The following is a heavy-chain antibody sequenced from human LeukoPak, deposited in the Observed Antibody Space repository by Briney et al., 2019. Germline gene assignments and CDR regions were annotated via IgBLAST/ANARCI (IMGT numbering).Heavy chain of an antibody. J-gene: IGHJ3*02. Sequence: ASVKVSCKASGYTFTGYYMHWVRQAPGQGLEWMGRINPNSGGTNYAQKFQGRVTMTRDTSISTAYVELSRLRSDDTAVYYCARALDYGGNPLNAFDIWGQGTMVTVSS. CDR3: ARALDYGGNPLNAFDI. CDR1: GYTFTGYY. CDR2: INPNSGGT. V-gene: IGHV1-2*06. D-gene: IGHD4-23*01.